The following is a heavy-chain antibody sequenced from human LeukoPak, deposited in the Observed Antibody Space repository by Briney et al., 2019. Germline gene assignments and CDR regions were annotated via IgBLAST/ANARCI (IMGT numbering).Heavy chain of an antibody. Sequence: KPSETLSLTCAVYGGSFSGYYWSWIRQPPGKGLEWIGVINHSGSTNYNPSLKSRVTISVDTSKNQFSLKLSSVTAADTAVYYCARVGFSSSWVRYFDYWGQGTLVTVSS. D-gene: IGHD6-13*01. V-gene: IGHV4-34*01. CDR3: ARVGFSSSWVRYFDY. CDR1: GGSFSGYY. J-gene: IGHJ4*02. CDR2: INHSGST.